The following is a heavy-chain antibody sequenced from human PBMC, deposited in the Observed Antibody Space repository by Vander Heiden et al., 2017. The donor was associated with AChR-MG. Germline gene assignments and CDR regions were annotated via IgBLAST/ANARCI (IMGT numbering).Heavy chain of an antibody. CDR2: ISSSSSTI. CDR3: AREATYDDDSSGYYDY. D-gene: IGHD3-22*01. CDR1: GFTFSSYS. J-gene: IGHJ4*02. V-gene: IGHV3-48*01. Sequence: EVQLVESGGGLVQPGGSLRLSCAASGFTFSSYSMNWVRQAPGKGLEWVSYISSSSSTIYYADSGKGRFTISRDNAKNSLYLQMNSLRAEETAVYYCAREATYDDDSSGYYDYWGQGTLVTVSS.